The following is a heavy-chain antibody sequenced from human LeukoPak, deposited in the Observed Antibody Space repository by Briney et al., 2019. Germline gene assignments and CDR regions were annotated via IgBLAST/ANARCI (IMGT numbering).Heavy chain of an antibody. J-gene: IGHJ4*02. D-gene: IGHD6-13*01. V-gene: IGHV1-69*04. CDR3: ARAFSSSWYYFDY. CDR2: IIPILGIA. CDR1: GGTFSSYA. Sequence: ASVKVSCKASGGTFSSYAISWVGQAPGQGLEWMGRIIPILGIANYAQKFQGRVTITADKSTSTAYMELSSLRSEDTAVYYCARAFSSSWYYFDYWGQGTLVTVSS.